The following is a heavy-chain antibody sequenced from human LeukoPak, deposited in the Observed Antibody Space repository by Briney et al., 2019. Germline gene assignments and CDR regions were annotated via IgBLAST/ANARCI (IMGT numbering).Heavy chain of an antibody. J-gene: IGHJ5*02. CDR1: GGSFSGYY. Sequence: SETLSLTCAVYGGSFSGYYWSWIRQPPGKGLGWIGEINHSGSTNYNPSLKSRVTISVDTSKNQFSLKLSSVTAADTAVYYCATRYYDSSGYSNWFDPWGQGTLVTVSS. V-gene: IGHV4-34*01. CDR2: INHSGST. CDR3: ATRYYDSSGYSNWFDP. D-gene: IGHD3-22*01.